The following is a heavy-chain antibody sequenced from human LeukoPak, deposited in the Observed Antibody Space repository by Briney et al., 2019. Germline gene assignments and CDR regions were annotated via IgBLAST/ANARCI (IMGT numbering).Heavy chain of an antibody. CDR3: TADQFF. J-gene: IGHJ4*02. D-gene: IGHD3-3*01. CDR2: IGGKASGGTS. Sequence: GGSLRLSCRASGFTFGDYGMSWVRQAPGKGLEWVGLIGGKASGGTSEYAASVKGRFSISRDDSKSIAYLQMNSLKTEDTAVYYCTADQFFWGQGTLVTVSS. V-gene: IGHV3-49*04. CDR1: GFTFGDYG.